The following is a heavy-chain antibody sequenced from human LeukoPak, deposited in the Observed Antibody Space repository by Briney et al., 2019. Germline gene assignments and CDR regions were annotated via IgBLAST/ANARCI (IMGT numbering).Heavy chain of an antibody. CDR3: AREDSYYDTSAFDI. Sequence: SGTLSLTCAVSGGSISSNNWWSWVRQPPGKGLEWIGEIYPSGSTNYNPSLKSRVTISIDKSKNQFSLNLNSVTAADTAVYYCAREDSYYDTSAFDIWGQGTMVTVSS. D-gene: IGHD3-10*01. CDR1: GGSISSNNW. CDR2: IYPSGST. V-gene: IGHV4-4*02. J-gene: IGHJ3*02.